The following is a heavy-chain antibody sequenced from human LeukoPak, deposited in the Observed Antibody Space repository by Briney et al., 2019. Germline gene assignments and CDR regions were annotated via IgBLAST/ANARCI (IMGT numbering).Heavy chain of an antibody. Sequence: ASVKVSCKASGRTFSSYAISWVRQAPGQGLEWMGGIIPIFGTANYAQKFQGRVTITADESTSTAYMELSSLRSEDTAVYYCARDFVSHYGMDVWGQGTTVTVSS. V-gene: IGHV1-69*13. CDR1: GRTFSSYA. J-gene: IGHJ6*02. CDR2: IIPIFGTA. CDR3: ARDFVSHYGMDV. D-gene: IGHD2/OR15-2a*01.